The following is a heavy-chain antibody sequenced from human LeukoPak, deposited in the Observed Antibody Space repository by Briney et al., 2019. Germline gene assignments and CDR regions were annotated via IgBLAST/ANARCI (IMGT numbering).Heavy chain of an antibody. CDR1: GFTFDDYA. Sequence: GRSLRLSCAASGFTFDDYAMHWVRQAPGKGLEWASGISWNSGSIGYADSVKGRFTISRDNAKNSLYLQMNSLRAEDTALYYCAKGDNYGSFDYWGQGTLVTVSS. V-gene: IGHV3-9*01. D-gene: IGHD3-10*01. CDR3: AKGDNYGSFDY. J-gene: IGHJ4*02. CDR2: ISWNSGSI.